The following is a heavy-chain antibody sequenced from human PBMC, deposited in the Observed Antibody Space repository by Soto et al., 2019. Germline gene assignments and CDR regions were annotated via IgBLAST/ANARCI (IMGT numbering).Heavy chain of an antibody. CDR3: TRTTAYYYGMDV. D-gene: IGHD4-17*01. J-gene: IGHJ6*02. CDR2: IRSKANSYAT. V-gene: IGHV3-73*01. CDR1: GFTFSGSA. Sequence: GGSLRLSCAASGFTFSGSAMHWVRQASGKGLEWVGRIRSKANSYATAYAASVKGRFTISRDDSKNTAYLQMNSLKTEDTAVYYCTRTTAYYYGMDVWGQGTTVTVSS.